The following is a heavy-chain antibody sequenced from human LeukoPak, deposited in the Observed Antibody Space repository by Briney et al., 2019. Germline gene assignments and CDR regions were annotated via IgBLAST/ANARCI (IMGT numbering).Heavy chain of an antibody. J-gene: IGHJ4*02. CDR1: GFTFDDYA. V-gene: IGHV3-9*01. CDR2: ISWNSGSI. Sequence: GGSLRLSCAASGFTFDDYAMHWVRQAPGKGLEWVSGISWNSGSIGYADSVKGRFTISRDNAKNSLYLQMNSLRAEDTALYYCARGAVDVPAASRADYWGQGTLVTVSS. D-gene: IGHD2-15*01. CDR3: ARGAVDVPAASRADY.